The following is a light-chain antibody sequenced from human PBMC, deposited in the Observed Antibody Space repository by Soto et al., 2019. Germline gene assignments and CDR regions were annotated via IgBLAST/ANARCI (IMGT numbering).Light chain of an antibody. CDR3: QVWDNNGGHNYV. J-gene: IGLJ1*01. Sequence: SYELTQSHSVSVAPGQTARITCGGNNIGIYSVHWYQQRPGQAPVLVVYDGSDRPSGIPERFSGSNSGNTATLTIGRVEAADEADYYCQVWDNNGGHNYVFGPGTKVTVL. V-gene: IGLV3-21*02. CDR1: NIGIYS. CDR2: DGS.